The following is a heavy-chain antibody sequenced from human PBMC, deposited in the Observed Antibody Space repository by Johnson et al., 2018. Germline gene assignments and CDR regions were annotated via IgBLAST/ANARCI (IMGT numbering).Heavy chain of an antibody. D-gene: IGHD3-3*01. V-gene: IGHV3-33*01. CDR1: GFTFGYYG. J-gene: IGHJ4*02. Sequence: VQLLESGGGAVQXGTSLRLSCVASGFTFGYYGMHWVRQAPGKGLEWVAVIWYDGNNKFYGDSVKGRFAISRDNSKNTLYLEMNSLRGEDTAVYYCATQDSSGYYTDYWGQGTLVTVSS. CDR3: ATQDSSGYYTDY. CDR2: IWYDGNNK.